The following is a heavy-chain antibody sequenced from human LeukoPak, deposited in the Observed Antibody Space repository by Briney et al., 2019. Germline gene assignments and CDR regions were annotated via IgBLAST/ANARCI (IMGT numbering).Heavy chain of an antibody. CDR3: TTRRYFDWLGFDY. D-gene: IGHD3-9*01. V-gene: IGHV3-15*01. CDR2: IRSKADGGTT. CDR1: GFTFSGSA. J-gene: IGHJ4*02. Sequence: GGSLRLSCAASGFTFSGSAMHWVRQASGKGLEWVGRIRSKADGGTTDYAAPVKGRFTISRDDSKNTLYLQMNSLKTEDTAVYYCTTRRYFDWLGFDYWGQGTLVTVSS.